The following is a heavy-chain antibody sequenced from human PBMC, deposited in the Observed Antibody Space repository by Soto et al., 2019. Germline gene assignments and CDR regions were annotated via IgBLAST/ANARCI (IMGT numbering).Heavy chain of an antibody. D-gene: IGHD3-3*01. V-gene: IGHV4-34*01. J-gene: IGHJ5*02. Sequence: SEPLSVTYTVECGSVNGDYLNCILQPPGKGLEWIGEINHTGGTHYNPSLKSRVTMSVDTSKNQFSLRLSSVTAADTAIYYCATRITVFGLPIPPFDPWGKGTQVTV. CDR2: INHTGGT. CDR1: CGSVNGDY. CDR3: ATRITVFGLPIPPFDP.